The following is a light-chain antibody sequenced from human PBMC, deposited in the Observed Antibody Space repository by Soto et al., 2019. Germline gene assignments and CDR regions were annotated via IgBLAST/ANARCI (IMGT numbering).Light chain of an antibody. V-gene: IGKV1-27*01. CDR3: QKYNSAPWT. Sequence: DFRMTQSPSSLSASVGDRVTITCRASQDISDSLAWYQQKPGKVPTLLIFAASTLQSGVPSRFSGSGSGTDFTLTISSLQPEDVATYYCQKYNSAPWTFGQGTKVEVK. CDR2: AAS. J-gene: IGKJ1*01. CDR1: QDISDS.